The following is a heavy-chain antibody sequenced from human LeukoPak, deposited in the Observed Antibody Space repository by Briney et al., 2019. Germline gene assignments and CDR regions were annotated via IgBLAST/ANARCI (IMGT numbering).Heavy chain of an antibody. D-gene: IGHD3-22*01. CDR1: GFTLSSYA. J-gene: IGHJ4*02. CDR2: ISGSGGST. Sequence: GGSLRLSCAASGFTLSSYAMSWVRQAPGKGLEWVSAISGSGGSTYYADSVKGRFTISRDNSKNTLYLQMNSLRAEDTAVYYCATSRSGGSGYYSTFDYWGQGTLVTVSS. CDR3: ATSRSGGSGYYSTFDY. V-gene: IGHV3-23*01.